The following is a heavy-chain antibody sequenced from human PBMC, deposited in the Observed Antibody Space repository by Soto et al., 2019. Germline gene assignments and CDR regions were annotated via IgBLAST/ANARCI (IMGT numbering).Heavy chain of an antibody. J-gene: IGHJ6*02. CDR3: ARSQGSSTSLEIYYYYYYGMDV. CDR2: IIPISETT. CDR1: GGTFSSYA. D-gene: IGHD2-2*01. Sequence: QVQLVQSGAEVQKPGSSVKVSCKASGGTFSSYAISWVRQAPGQGLEWMGGIIPISETTNYAQKLQGRVTITADESKSTAYMELSSLRSEDTAVYYCARSQGSSTSLEIYYYYYYGMDVWGQGTTVTVSS. V-gene: IGHV1-69*01.